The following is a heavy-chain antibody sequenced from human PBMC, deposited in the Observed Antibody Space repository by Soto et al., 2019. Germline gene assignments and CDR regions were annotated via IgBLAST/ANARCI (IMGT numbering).Heavy chain of an antibody. CDR3: AKVVGSPMVYDNYAMDV. D-gene: IGHD3-10*01. CDR1: GFTFISYA. J-gene: IGHJ6*02. Sequence: GGSLRLSCAASGFTFISYAMSWVRQAPGKGLEWVSAISGSGDSTFYADSVKGRFSIFRDNSQSTLYLQMNSLRAEDTAEYYCAKVVGSPMVYDNYAMDVWGQGTTVTVSS. CDR2: ISGSGDST. V-gene: IGHV3-23*01.